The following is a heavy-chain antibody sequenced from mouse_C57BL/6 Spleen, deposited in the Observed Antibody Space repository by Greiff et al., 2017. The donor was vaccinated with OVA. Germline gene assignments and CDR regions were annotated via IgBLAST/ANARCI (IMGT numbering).Heavy chain of an antibody. V-gene: IGHV5-9*01. CDR3: ARQSYYGSSYWYFDV. D-gene: IGHD1-1*01. CDR1: GFTFSSYT. Sequence: EVMLVESGGGLVKPGGSLKLSCAASGFTFSSYTMSWVRQTPEKRLEWVATISGGGGNTYYPDSVKGRFTISRDNAKNTLYLQMSSLRSEDTALYYCARQSYYGSSYWYFDVWGTGTTVTVSS. J-gene: IGHJ1*03. CDR2: ISGGGGNT.